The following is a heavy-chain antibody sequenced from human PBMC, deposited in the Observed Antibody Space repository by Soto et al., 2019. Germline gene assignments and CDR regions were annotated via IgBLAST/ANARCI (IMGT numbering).Heavy chain of an antibody. CDR2: ITPNSGNT. D-gene: IGHD6-25*01. Sequence: ASVNVSCKTSGYSFTDYFIHWVRQAPGQGLECMGSITPNSGNTDSAQRFQGRVILTRDTSLNTAFMELTRLTYDDTAIYYCARHRHSSGCDYFDYWGPGTLVTVSS. CDR1: GYSFTDYF. CDR3: ARHRHSSGCDYFDY. V-gene: IGHV1-2*02. J-gene: IGHJ4*02.